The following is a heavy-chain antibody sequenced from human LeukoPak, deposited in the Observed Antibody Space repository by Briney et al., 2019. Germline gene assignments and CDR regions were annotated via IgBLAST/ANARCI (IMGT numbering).Heavy chain of an antibody. V-gene: IGHV4-59*01. Sequence: SETLSLTCTVSGGSISSYYWSWIRQPPGKGLEWIGYIYYSGSTNYNPSLKSRVTISVDTSKNQFSLKLSSVTAADTAVYYCARAQGGSSDFDYWGQGTLVTVSS. D-gene: IGHD6-13*01. CDR3: ARAQGGSSDFDY. CDR1: GGSISSYY. J-gene: IGHJ4*02. CDR2: IYYSGST.